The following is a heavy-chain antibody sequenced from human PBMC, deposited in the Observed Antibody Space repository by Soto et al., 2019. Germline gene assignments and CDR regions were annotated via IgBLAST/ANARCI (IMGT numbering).Heavy chain of an antibody. D-gene: IGHD3-22*01. J-gene: IGHJ3*02. CDR1: GFTFSSYA. Sequence: QVQLVESGGGVVQPGRSLRLSCAASGFTFSSYAMHWVRQAPGKGLEWVAVISDDGSNKYYADSVKGRFTISRDNSKNTLYLQMNSLRAEDTAVYYCARDPATYYYDSSGNDAFDIWGRGTMVTVSS. V-gene: IGHV3-30-3*01. CDR2: ISDDGSNK. CDR3: ARDPATYYYDSSGNDAFDI.